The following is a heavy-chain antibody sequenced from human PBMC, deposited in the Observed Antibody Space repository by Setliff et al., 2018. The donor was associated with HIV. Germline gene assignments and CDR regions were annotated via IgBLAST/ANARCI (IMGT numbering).Heavy chain of an antibody. CDR2: IIPIFHSA. J-gene: IGHJ6*03. V-gene: IGHV1-69*13. Sequence: SVKVSCKASGDTFNRFAFNWVRQAPGQGLEWLGGIIPIFHSANYAPRFQGRVTITADESTNTTYMELSSLRSEDTAVYFCARTREIHYYCYMDVWGGGTMVTVSS. CDR1: GDTFNRFA. CDR3: ARTREIHYYCYMDV.